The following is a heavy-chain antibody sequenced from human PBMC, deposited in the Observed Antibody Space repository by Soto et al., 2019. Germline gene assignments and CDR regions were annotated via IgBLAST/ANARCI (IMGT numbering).Heavy chain of an antibody. CDR1: GGSISSGDYY. V-gene: IGHV4-30-4*01. CDR2: IYYSGST. Sequence: PSETLSLTCTVSGGSISSGDYYWNWIRQPPGKGLEWIGSIYYSGSTSYNPSLKSPVTISVDTSKNQFSLKLTSVTAADTAVYYCARRYSSSLDFWGQGTLVTVSS. CDR3: ARRYSSSLDF. D-gene: IGHD6-13*01. J-gene: IGHJ4*02.